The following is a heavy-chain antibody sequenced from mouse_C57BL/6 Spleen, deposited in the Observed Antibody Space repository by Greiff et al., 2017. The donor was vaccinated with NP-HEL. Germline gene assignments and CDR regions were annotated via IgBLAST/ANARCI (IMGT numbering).Heavy chain of an antibody. D-gene: IGHD1-3*01. CDR2: VYPYNGGT. CDR1: GFTFTDYY. V-gene: IGHV1-36*01. Sequence: VHVKQSGPVLVKPGPSVKISCKASGFTFTDYYMHWVKQSHGKSLEWIGLVYPYNGGTSYNQKFKGKATLTVDTSSSTAYMELNSLTSEDSAVYYCARKGLRDYYAMDYWGQGTSVTVSS. CDR3: ARKGLRDYYAMDY. J-gene: IGHJ4*01.